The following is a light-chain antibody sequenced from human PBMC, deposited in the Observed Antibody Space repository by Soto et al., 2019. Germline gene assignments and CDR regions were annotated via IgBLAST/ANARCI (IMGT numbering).Light chain of an antibody. V-gene: IGLV1-47*02. CDR3: QSYDNSLSHHYV. Sequence: QSVLTQPPSASGTPGQRVTISCSGRSXNIGSHSVYWYQHLPGTAPKVLIYFNDQRPSGVPDRFSGSKSGTSASLAISGLRSDDEADYYCQSYDNSLSHHYVFGPGTKVTVL. CDR1: SXNIGSHS. CDR2: FND. J-gene: IGLJ1*01.